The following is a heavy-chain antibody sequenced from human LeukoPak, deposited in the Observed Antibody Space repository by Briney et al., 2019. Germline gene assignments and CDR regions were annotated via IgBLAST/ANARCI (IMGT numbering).Heavy chain of an antibody. V-gene: IGHV4-59*01. CDR3: ARVAPTAMVDY. J-gene: IGHJ4*02. CDR1: GGSLSSYY. CDR2: IYYSGST. Sequence: SETLSLTCTVSGGSLSSYYWSWIRQPPGKGLEWIGYIYYSGSTNYNPSLKSRVTISVDTSKIQFSLKLSSVTAADTAVYYCARVAPTAMVDYWGQGTLVTVSS. D-gene: IGHD5-18*01.